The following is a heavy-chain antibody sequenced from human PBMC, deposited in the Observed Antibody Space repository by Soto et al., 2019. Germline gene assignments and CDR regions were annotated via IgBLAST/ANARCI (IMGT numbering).Heavy chain of an antibody. Sequence: GGSLRLSCVASGFTFSDYYMSWIRQAPGKGLEWVALIWCDGSKKYYVDSVKGRFAVSRDNSKNTLYLQMNSLRVEDTAVYYCARDRLVPYGYGMDVWGQGTTVTVSS. CDR3: ARDRLVPYGYGMDV. J-gene: IGHJ6*02. CDR1: GFTFSDYY. V-gene: IGHV3-33*08. CDR2: IWCDGSKK. D-gene: IGHD2-2*01.